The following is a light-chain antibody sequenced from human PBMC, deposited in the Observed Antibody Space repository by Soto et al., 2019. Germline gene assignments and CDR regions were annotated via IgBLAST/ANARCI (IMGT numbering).Light chain of an antibody. CDR1: QSVRDN. Sequence: EILLTQSPATLAVSPGEGATLSCRASQSVRDNLAWYQQKPGQAPRLLIYRASTRATGVPARFSGSGSGTEFTLTISSLQSEDVSVYFCQHYNFWPHTVGQGTKVDIK. J-gene: IGKJ2*01. V-gene: IGKV3-15*01. CDR2: RAS. CDR3: QHYNFWPHT.